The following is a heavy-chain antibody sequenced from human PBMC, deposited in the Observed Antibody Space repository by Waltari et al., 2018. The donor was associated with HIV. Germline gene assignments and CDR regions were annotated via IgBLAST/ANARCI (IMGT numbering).Heavy chain of an antibody. V-gene: IGHV1-2*02. CDR2: INPKSGGT. J-gene: IGHJ4*02. D-gene: IGHD2-15*01. Sequence: QEQMVQSGAEVKKPGASVKVSCKASGYTFTDYYMHWVREAPGQGLEWMGWINPKSGGTNHAQKFQGRVTMTMDTSISTAYMELSSLRSDDTAVYYCALYCSGGNCFFDYWGQGTLVTVSS. CDR1: GYTFTDYY. CDR3: ALYCSGGNCFFDY.